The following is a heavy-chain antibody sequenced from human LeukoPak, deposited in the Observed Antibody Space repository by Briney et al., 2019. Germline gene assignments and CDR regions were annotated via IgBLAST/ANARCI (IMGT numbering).Heavy chain of an antibody. D-gene: IGHD2-8*01. J-gene: IGHJ4*02. CDR2: ISSNSKYT. V-gene: IGHV3-11*05. CDR3: ARDNGNKYYFDY. CDR1: GFMFSDYF. Sequence: GGSLRLSCAASGFMFSDYFMSWIRQAPGKELEWISYISSNSKYTKYADSVKGRFTISRDNAKKSLYLQMNSLRAEDTAVSYCARDNGNKYYFDYWGQGTLVTVSP.